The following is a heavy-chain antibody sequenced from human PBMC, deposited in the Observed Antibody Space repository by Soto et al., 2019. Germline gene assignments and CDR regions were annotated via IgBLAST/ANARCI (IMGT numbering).Heavy chain of an antibody. J-gene: IGHJ4*02. CDR3: ARGVLY. V-gene: IGHV4-31*01. D-gene: IGHD1-1*01. CDR2: IFYSGTT. CDR1: GGSISSGGYF. Sequence: QVQLQESGPGLVKPSQTLSLTCTVSGGSISSGGYFWSWIRQPPGKGLEWIGNIFYSGTTYYNPSLKSLVTISVDTSKNLFSLTLSSVAAADTAVYFCARGVLYWGQGTLVTVSS.